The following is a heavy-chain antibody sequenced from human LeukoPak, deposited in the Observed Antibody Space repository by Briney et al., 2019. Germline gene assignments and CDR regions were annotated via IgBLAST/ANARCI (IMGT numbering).Heavy chain of an antibody. J-gene: IGHJ6*02. V-gene: IGHV3-21*01. CDR1: GFTFSSYS. Sequence: GGSLRLSCAASGFTFSSYSMNWVRQAPGKGLEWVSSISSSSSYIYYADSVKGRFTISRDNAKNSLYLQMNSLRAEDTAVYYCARDWGSRDIVVVPAAHPYYYYYGMDVWGQGTTVTVS. CDR2: ISSSSSYI. D-gene: IGHD2-2*01. CDR3: ARDWGSRDIVVVPAAHPYYYYYGMDV.